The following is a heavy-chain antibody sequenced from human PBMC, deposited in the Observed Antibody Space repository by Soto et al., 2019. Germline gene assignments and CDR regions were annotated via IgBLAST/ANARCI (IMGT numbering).Heavy chain of an antibody. CDR3: AKVLIVVVPAAMYGGFYYFDY. CDR2: ISGSGGST. CDR1: GFTFSSYA. D-gene: IGHD2-2*01. V-gene: IGHV3-23*01. Sequence: GGSLRLSCAASGFTFSSYAMSWVRQAPGKGLEWVSAISGSGGSTYYADSVKGRFTISRDNSKNTLYLQMNSLRAEDTAVYYCAKVLIVVVPAAMYGGFYYFDYWGQGTLVTVSS. J-gene: IGHJ4*02.